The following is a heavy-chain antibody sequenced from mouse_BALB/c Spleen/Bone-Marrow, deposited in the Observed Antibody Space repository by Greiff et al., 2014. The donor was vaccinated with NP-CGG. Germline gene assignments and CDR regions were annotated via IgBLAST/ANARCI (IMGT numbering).Heavy chain of an antibody. CDR2: IYPGSGST. V-gene: IGHV1S22*01. J-gene: IGHJ2*01. CDR1: GYTFTSYW. Sequence: LQQPGSELVRPGASVKLSCKASGYTFTSYWMHWVKQRHGQGLEWIGNIYPGSGSTNHDEKFKSKGTLTVDTSSSTAYMHLSSLTSEDSAVYYCTSWDYWGQGTTLTVSS. CDR3: TSWDY.